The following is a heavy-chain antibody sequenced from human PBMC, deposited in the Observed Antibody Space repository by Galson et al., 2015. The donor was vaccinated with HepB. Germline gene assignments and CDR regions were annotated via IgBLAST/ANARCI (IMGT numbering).Heavy chain of an antibody. CDR2: ISSSSRYI. D-gene: IGHD5-18*01. J-gene: IGHJ4*02. CDR3: TTFEVQPWVPDC. V-gene: IGHV3-21*01. Sequence: SLRLSCAASGFPFSSYSLNWVRQAPGKGLEWVSSISSSSRYIYYAESVKGRFTISRDNAKNFLYLQMNSLRAADTAVYYFTTFEVQPWVPDCWGQGTLVTVSS. CDR1: GFPFSSYS.